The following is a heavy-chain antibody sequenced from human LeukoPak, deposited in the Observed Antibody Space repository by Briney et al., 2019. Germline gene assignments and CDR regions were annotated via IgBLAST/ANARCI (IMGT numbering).Heavy chain of an antibody. CDR1: GGSISSYY. Sequence: SETLSLTCTVSGGSISSYYWSWIRQPPGKGLEWIGYIYYSGSTNYNPSLKSRVTISVDTSKTQFSLKVSSVTAADTAVYYCARKDWYFDLWGRGTLVTVSS. CDR3: ARKDWYFDL. V-gene: IGHV4-59*08. CDR2: IYYSGST. J-gene: IGHJ2*01.